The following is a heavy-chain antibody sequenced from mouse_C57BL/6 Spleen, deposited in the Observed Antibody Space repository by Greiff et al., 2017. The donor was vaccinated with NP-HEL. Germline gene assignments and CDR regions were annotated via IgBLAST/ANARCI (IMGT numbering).Heavy chain of an antibody. V-gene: IGHV1-22*01. Sequence: VQLQQSGPELVKPGASVKMSCKASGYTFTDYNMHWVKQSHGKSLEWIGYINPNNGGTSYNQKFKGKATLTVNKSSSTAYMELRSLTSEDSAVSSCARGGRYAYLDYWGQGTTLTVSS. CDR1: GYTFTDYN. CDR3: ARGGRYAYLDY. D-gene: IGHD1-1*01. CDR2: INPNNGGT. J-gene: IGHJ2*01.